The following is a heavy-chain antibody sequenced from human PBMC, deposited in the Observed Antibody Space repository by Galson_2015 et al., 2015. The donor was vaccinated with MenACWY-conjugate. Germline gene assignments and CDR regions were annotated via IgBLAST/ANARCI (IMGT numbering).Heavy chain of an antibody. CDR1: GFSFSDYD. Sequence: SLRLSCAASGFSFSDYDMHWVRQAPGKGLEWVTYIQNDGNEEHYADSVKGRFTVSRDNSKNTLYLQMDSLRGDDTAVYYCAKDGATIFGVVIIPDYFDHWGQGILVTVSS. V-gene: IGHV3-30*02. CDR3: AKDGATIFGVVIIPDYFDH. D-gene: IGHD3-3*01. CDR2: IQNDGNEE. J-gene: IGHJ4*02.